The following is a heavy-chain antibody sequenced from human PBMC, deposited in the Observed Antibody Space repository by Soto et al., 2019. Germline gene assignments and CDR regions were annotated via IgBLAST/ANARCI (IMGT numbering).Heavy chain of an antibody. CDR3: SRGEFHEAAVGAIDY. CDR2: ISAYNGNT. CDR1: GYTFTSYG. J-gene: IGHJ4*02. D-gene: IGHD1-26*01. Sequence: ASVKVSCKASGYTFTSYGISWVRQAPGQGLEWMGWISAYNGNTNYAQKLQGRVTMTTDTSTSTAYMELRSLRSDDTAVYYCSRGEFHEAAVGAIDYWGQGTLVTVSS. V-gene: IGHV1-18*01.